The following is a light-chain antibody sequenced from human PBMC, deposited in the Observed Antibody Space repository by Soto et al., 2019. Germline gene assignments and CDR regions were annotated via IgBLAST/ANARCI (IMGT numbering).Light chain of an antibody. CDR3: GAWDGGLSAFV. CDR2: DNN. Sequence: QSVLTQLPSVSAAPGRTVTISCSGSSSNIGNSFVSWYQQLPGAAPRLLIYDNNERPSGIPDRFSGSKSDTSATLGITGLQTGDEADYYCGAWDGGLSAFVFGTGTKVTVL. CDR1: SSNIGNSF. V-gene: IGLV1-51*01. J-gene: IGLJ1*01.